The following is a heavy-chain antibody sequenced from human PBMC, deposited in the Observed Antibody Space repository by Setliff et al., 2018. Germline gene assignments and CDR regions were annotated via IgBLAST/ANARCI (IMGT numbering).Heavy chain of an antibody. V-gene: IGHV1-18*01. D-gene: IGHD2-15*01. CDR1: GYTFTSYG. CDR3: ARGRKGSTWTGDS. J-gene: IGHJ5*02. Sequence: GASVKVSCKASGYTFTSYGISWVRQAPGQGLEWMGWMDPKNGDTTYAQKFQGRVTMTWDTSITTAYMDLGRLMSHDTAVYFCARGRKGSTWTGDSWGPGTLVTVSS. CDR2: MDPKNGDT.